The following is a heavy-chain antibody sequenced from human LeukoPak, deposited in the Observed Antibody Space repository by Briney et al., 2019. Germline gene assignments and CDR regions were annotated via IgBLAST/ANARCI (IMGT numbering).Heavy chain of an antibody. Sequence: ASVKVSCKASGYTFTTYAIHWVRQAPGQRLEWMGWINVGNGNTKYSQKFQGRVTITGDTSASTAYMELSSLRSEDTAVYYCARRGDSGSYNFDYWGQGTLVTVSS. D-gene: IGHD1-26*01. V-gene: IGHV1-3*01. J-gene: IGHJ4*02. CDR2: INVGNGNT. CDR1: GYTFTTYA. CDR3: ARRGDSGSYNFDY.